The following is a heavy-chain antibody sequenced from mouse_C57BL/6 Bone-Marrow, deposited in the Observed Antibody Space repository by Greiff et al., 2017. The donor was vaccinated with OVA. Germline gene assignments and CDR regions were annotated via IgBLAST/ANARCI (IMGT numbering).Heavy chain of an antibody. Sequence: VHVKQSGAELVRPGASVKLSCTASGFNIKDDYMHWVKQRPEQGLEWIGWIDPENGDTEYASKFQGKATITADTSSNTAYLQLSSLTSEDTAVYYCTTNDGYCPLDYWGQGTTLTVSS. CDR3: TTNDGYCPLDY. J-gene: IGHJ2*01. CDR1: GFNIKDDY. D-gene: IGHD2-3*01. CDR2: IDPENGDT. V-gene: IGHV14-4*01.